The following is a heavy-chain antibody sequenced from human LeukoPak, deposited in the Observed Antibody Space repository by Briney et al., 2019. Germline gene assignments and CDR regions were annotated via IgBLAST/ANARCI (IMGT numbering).Heavy chain of an antibody. CDR1: EDSVSSNSAT. J-gene: IGHJ4*02. CDR2: TYSRSRWYN. CDR3: ARDGSAWYFDS. Sequence: SQTLSPTCVISEDSVSSNSATWNWLRQSPSRGLEWLGRTYSRSRWYNDYAVSVKGRITINPDTSKNQFSLQLNSVTPDDTAVYYCARDGSAWYFDSWGQGTLVTVSS. D-gene: IGHD6-25*01. V-gene: IGHV6-1*01.